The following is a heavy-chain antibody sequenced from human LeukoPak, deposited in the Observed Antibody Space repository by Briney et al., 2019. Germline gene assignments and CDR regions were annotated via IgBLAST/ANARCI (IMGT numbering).Heavy chain of an antibody. J-gene: IGHJ6*03. Sequence: SGTLSLTCAVSGYSISSGYYWGWIRQPPGKGLEWIGCIYHSGSTYYNPSLKSRVTISVDTSKNQFSLKLSSVTAADTAVYYCARLYYGGITYYYYYMDVWGKGTTVTVSS. D-gene: IGHD4-23*01. CDR3: ARLYYGGITYYYYYMDV. V-gene: IGHV4-38-2*01. CDR2: IYHSGST. CDR1: GYSISSGYY.